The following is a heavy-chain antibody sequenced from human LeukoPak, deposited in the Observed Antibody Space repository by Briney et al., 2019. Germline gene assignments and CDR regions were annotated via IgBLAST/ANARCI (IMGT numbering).Heavy chain of an antibody. CDR2: ISWNSGSI. CDR3: ARGDKFSGDY. J-gene: IGHJ4*02. D-gene: IGHD3-16*01. CDR1: GFTFDDYA. Sequence: PGGSLRLSCAASGFTFDDYAMHWVRQAPGKGLEWVSGISWNSGSIGYADSVKGRFTISRDNAKNSLYLQMNSLRAEDTAVYYCARGDKFSGDYWGQGTLVTVSS. V-gene: IGHV3-9*01.